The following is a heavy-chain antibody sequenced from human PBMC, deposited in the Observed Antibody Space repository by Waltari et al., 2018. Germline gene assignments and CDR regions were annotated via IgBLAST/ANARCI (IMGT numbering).Heavy chain of an antibody. J-gene: IGHJ4*02. CDR2: IIPIFGTA. CDR1: GGTFSSYA. CDR3: ARGYDSSQYWVYFDY. V-gene: IGHV1-69*08. Sequence: QVQLVQSGAEVKKPGSSVKVYCKASGGTFSSYAISWVRQAPGQGLEWMGRIIPIFGTANYAQKFQGRVTITADKSTSTAYMELSSLRSEDTAVYYCARGYDSSQYWVYFDYWGQGTLVTVSS. D-gene: IGHD3-22*01.